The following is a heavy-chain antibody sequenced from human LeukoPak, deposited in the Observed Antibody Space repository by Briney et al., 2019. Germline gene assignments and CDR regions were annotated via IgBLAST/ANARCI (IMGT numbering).Heavy chain of an antibody. CDR1: GGTFSSYA. J-gene: IGHJ4*02. D-gene: IGHD6-6*01. CDR3: ATAAPGDNPFDY. V-gene: IGHV1-69*13. CDR2: IIPIFGTA. Sequence: GASVKVSCKASGGTFSSYAISWVRQAPGQGLEWMGGIIPIFGTANYAQKFQGRVTITADESTSTAYMELSSLRSEDTAVYYCATAAPGDNPFDYWGQGTLVTVSS.